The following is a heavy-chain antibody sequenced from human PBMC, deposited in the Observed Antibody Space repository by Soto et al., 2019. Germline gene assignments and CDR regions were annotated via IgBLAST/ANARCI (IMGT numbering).Heavy chain of an antibody. J-gene: IGHJ4*02. CDR3: AKDRKVTTL. Sequence: EVQLLESGGGLVQPGESLTLSCAASGFTFSTYAMSWVRQAPGKGLEWVSAITSSGGSTYYADSVKGRFTISRDNSKNTLFLQMNSLRAEDTAVYYCAKDRKVTTLWGQGTLVTVSS. CDR2: ITSSGGST. CDR1: GFTFSTYA. V-gene: IGHV3-23*01. D-gene: IGHD4-17*01.